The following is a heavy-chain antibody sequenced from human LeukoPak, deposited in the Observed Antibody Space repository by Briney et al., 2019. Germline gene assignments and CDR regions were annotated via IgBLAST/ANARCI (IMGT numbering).Heavy chain of an antibody. Sequence: GASVKVSCKAFGCTFTGYFIHWVRQAPGQGLEWMGRINPNSGDTNYEQTFQGRVTMTRDTSISTVYMDLSRLTSDDTAVYYCARDLSSTSNWELDYWGQGTPVTVSS. CDR1: GCTFTGYF. D-gene: IGHD7-27*01. V-gene: IGHV1-2*06. CDR2: INPNSGDT. CDR3: ARDLSSTSNWELDY. J-gene: IGHJ4*02.